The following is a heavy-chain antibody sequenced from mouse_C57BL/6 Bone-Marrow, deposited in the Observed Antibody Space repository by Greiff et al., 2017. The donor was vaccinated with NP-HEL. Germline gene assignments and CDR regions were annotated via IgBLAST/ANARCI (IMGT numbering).Heavy chain of an antibody. CDR1: GYSITSGYY. CDR2: ISYDGSN. J-gene: IGHJ1*03. Sequence: VQLKESGPGLVKPSQSLSLTCSVTGYSITSGYYWNWIRQFPGNKLEWMGYISYDGSNNYNPSLKNRISITRDPSKNQFFLKLNSVTTEDTATYYCARGGDDGYQTWYFDVWGTGTTVTVSS. CDR3: ARGGDDGYQTWYFDV. D-gene: IGHD2-3*01. V-gene: IGHV3-6*01.